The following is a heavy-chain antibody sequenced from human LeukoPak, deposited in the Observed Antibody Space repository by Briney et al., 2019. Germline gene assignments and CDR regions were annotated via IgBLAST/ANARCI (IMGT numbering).Heavy chain of an antibody. Sequence: SETLSLTCTVSGGSISSGGYYWSWIRQHPGKGLEWIGYIYYSGSTYYNPSLKSRVTISVDTSKNQFSLKLSSVTAADTAVYYCARDEQLGIDYWGQGTLVTVSS. J-gene: IGHJ4*02. V-gene: IGHV4-31*03. CDR2: IYYSGST. CDR3: ARDEQLGIDY. CDR1: GGSISSGGYY. D-gene: IGHD7-27*01.